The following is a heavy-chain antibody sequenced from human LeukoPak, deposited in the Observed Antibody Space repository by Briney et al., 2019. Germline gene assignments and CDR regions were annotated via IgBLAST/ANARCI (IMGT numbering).Heavy chain of an antibody. Sequence: GASVTVSCKASGGTFSSYAISWVRQAPGQGLEWMGGIIPIFGTANYAQKFQGRVTITADESTSTAYMELSSLRSEDTAVYYCARDRGELRYFDYWGQGTLVTVSS. CDR2: IIPIFGTA. D-gene: IGHD1-7*01. V-gene: IGHV1-69*13. CDR1: GGTFSSYA. CDR3: ARDRGELRYFDY. J-gene: IGHJ4*02.